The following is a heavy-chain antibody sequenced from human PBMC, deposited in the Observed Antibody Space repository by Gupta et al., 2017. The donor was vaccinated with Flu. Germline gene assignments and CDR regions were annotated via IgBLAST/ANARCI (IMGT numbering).Heavy chain of an antibody. CDR3: ARGRMKSSGYYYGY. V-gene: IGHV1-69*01. CDR2: IIPIFGTE. J-gene: IGHJ4*02. CDR1: GGTFSSYA. D-gene: IGHD3-22*01. Sequence: QVQLVQSGAEVKKPGSSVKVSCKASGGTFSSYAISWVRQAPGQGLEWMGGIIPIFGTENYAQKGQGRVKSTADEATSTAYMELSSLRDEDTAVYYCARGRMKSSGYYYGYWGQGNLVTVSS.